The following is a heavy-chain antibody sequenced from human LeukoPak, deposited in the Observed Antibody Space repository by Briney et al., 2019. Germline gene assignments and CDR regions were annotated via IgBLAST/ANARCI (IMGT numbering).Heavy chain of an antibody. D-gene: IGHD3-16*01. CDR3: ARAGGVSFVARWFDP. CDR2: VSAYNGNT. Sequence: ASLKVSCKASGYTFSNYGISWVRQAPGQGLEWLGWVSAYNGNTNYAQKLQGRVTMTTDTSTGIAYMELKSLRSDDTAVYYCARAGGVSFVARWFDPWGQGSLVTVCS. V-gene: IGHV1-18*01. J-gene: IGHJ5*02. CDR1: GYTFSNYG.